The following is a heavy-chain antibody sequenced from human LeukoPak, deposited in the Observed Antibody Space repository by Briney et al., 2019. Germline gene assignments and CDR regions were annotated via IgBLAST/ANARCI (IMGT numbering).Heavy chain of an antibody. CDR1: GFTFSSYS. CDR2: ISSSSSYI. D-gene: IGHD3-16*02. J-gene: IGHJ4*02. Sequence: KPGGSLRLSCAASGFTFSSYSMNWVRQAPGKGLEWVSSISSSSSYIYYADSVKDRFTISRDNAENSLYLQMNSLRAKDTAVYYCARANPPGISFFDYWGQGALVTVSS. CDR3: ARANPPGISFFDY. V-gene: IGHV3-21*06.